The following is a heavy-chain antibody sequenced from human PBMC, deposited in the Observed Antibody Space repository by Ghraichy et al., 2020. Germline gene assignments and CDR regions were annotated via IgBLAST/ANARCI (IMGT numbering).Heavy chain of an antibody. CDR2: IYPGDSDT. CDR1: GYSFTSYW. V-gene: IGHV5-51*01. J-gene: IGHJ4*02. Sequence: GESLNISCKGSGYSFTSYWIGWVRQMPGKGLEWMGIIYPGDSDTRYSPSFQGQVTISADKSISTAYLQWSSLKASDTAMYYCARHPLSSSWYFDYWGQGTLVTVSS. CDR3: ARHPLSSSWYFDY. D-gene: IGHD6-13*01.